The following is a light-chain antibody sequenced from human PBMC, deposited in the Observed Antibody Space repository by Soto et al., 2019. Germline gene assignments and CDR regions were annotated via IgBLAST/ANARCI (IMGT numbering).Light chain of an antibody. CDR2: DVT. CDR1: SSDVGGYDS. Sequence: QSALTQPRSVSGSPGQSVTISCTGTSSDVGGYDSVSWYQQHPGKAPKVMIFDVTKRPSGVPDCFSGSKSANTASLTISGLQAEDEADYYCCSYAGTYTYVFGTGTKVTVL. J-gene: IGLJ1*01. V-gene: IGLV2-11*01. CDR3: CSYAGTYTYV.